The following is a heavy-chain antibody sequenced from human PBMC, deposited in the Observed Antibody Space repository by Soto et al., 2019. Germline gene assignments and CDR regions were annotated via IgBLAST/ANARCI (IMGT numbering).Heavy chain of an antibody. J-gene: IGHJ4*02. CDR2: INPSVGST. D-gene: IGHD6-19*01. CDR3: ARGGSSGWLIDY. Sequence: ASVKVSCKASGYTFTSYYMHWVRQAPGQRLDRMGIINPSVGSTSYAQKFHGRVTMTSDTSTSTVYMELSSLRSEVTAVYYCARGGSSGWLIDYWGQGTLVTVSS. V-gene: IGHV1-46*03. CDR1: GYTFTSYY.